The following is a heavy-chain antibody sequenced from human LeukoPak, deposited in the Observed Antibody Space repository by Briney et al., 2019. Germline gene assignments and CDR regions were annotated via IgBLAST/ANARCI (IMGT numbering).Heavy chain of an antibody. V-gene: IGHV3-23*01. J-gene: IGHJ4*02. D-gene: IGHD2-21*02. CDR2: ISGSGGST. CDR3: ARGLCGGDCYDY. CDR1: GFTFSSYA. Sequence: GSLRLSCAASGFTFSSYAMSWVRQAPGKGLEWVSAISGSGGSTYYADSVKGRFTISRDNAKNSVDLQMNSLRAEDTAVYYCARGLCGGDCYDYWGQGTLVTVSS.